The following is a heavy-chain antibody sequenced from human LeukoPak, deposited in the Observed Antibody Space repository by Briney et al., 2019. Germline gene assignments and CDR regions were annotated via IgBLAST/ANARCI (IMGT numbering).Heavy chain of an antibody. D-gene: IGHD3-10*01. V-gene: IGHV4-34*01. CDR3: ASRSYYYGSGKIDY. CDR1: GGSFSGYY. CDR2: INHSGST. J-gene: IGHJ4*02. Sequence: PSETLSLTCAVYGGSFSGYYWSWIRQPPGKGLEWIGEINHSGSTNYNPPLKSRVTISVDTFKNQFSLKLSSVTAADTAVYYCASRSYYYGSGKIDYWGQGTLVTVSS.